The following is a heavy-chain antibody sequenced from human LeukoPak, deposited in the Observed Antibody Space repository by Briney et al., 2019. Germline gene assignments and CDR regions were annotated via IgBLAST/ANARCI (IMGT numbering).Heavy chain of an antibody. Sequence: ASVKVSCKVSGYTLTELSMHWVRQAPGKGLEWMGGFDPEDGETIYAQKFQGRVTMTKDTSTDTAYMELSSLRSEDTAVYYCATAEMVRAYYFDYWGQGTLVTVSS. CDR3: ATAEMVRAYYFDY. CDR2: FDPEDGET. J-gene: IGHJ4*02. CDR1: GYTLTELS. V-gene: IGHV1-24*01. D-gene: IGHD3-10*01.